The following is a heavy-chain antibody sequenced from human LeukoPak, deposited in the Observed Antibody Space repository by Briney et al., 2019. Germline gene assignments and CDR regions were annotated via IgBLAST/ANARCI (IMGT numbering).Heavy chain of an antibody. V-gene: IGHV3-7*01. CDR3: ARETWKPYDY. J-gene: IGHJ4*02. CDR2: IKEDESAR. CDR1: GFTFSVYS. Sequence: GGSLRLSCAVSGFTFSVYSMSWVRQAPGKGLEWVAGIKEDESARYYADSVKGRFTISRDTAKSSLYLQISSLRADDTAVYYCARETWKPYDYWGQGTLVTVSS. D-gene: IGHD1-1*01.